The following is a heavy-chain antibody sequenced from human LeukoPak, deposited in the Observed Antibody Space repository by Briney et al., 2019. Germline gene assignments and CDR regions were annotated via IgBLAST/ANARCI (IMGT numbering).Heavy chain of an antibody. CDR2: ISGSGANT. CDR1: GFTFSSYA. J-gene: IGHJ4*02. CDR3: AKGRALEVVAAFNY. Sequence: GGSLRLSCAASGFTFSSYAMGWVRQALGKGLEWVSAISGSGANTYYADSVKGRFTISGDNSKNTLSLQMNTLRTDDTAVYYCAKGRALEVVAAFNYWGQGTVVTVSS. V-gene: IGHV3-23*01. D-gene: IGHD2-15*01.